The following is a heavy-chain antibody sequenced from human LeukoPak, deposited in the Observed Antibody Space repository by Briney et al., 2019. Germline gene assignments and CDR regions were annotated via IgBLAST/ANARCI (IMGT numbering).Heavy chain of an antibody. D-gene: IGHD5-18*01. CDR1: GFTFSSYA. Sequence: GSLRLSCAASGFTFSSYAMHWIRQPPGKGLEWIGSIYYSGSTYYNPSLKSRVTISVDTSKNQFSLKLNSVTAADTAVYYCARVADGKGYPFDYWGQGTLVTVSS. V-gene: IGHV4-39*07. J-gene: IGHJ4*02. CDR3: ARVADGKGYPFDY. CDR2: IYYSGST.